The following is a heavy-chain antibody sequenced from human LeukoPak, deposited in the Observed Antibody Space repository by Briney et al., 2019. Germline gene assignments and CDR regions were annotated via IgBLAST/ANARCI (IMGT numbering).Heavy chain of an antibody. V-gene: IGHV1-2*02. D-gene: IGHD6-13*01. J-gene: IGHJ4*02. CDR3: ARTLYIAAVPGGFDY. CDR2: INPKNAGT. CDR1: GYTFTSYG. Sequence: GASVKVSCKASGYTFTSYGISWVRQAPGQGLEWMGWINPKNAGTHFAQRFQGRVTMTRATSISTVYMELSRLRSDDTALYYCARTLYIAAVPGGFDYWGQGTLITVSS.